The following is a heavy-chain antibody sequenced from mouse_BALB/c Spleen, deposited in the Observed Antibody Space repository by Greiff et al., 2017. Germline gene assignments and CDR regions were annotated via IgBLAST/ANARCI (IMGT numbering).Heavy chain of an antibody. D-gene: IGHD2-14*01. V-gene: IGHV7-3*02. CDR1: GFTFTDYY. CDR2: IRNKANGYTT. CDR3: ARDRGYYRYGWFAY. Sequence: EVKVVESGGGLVQPGGSLRLSCATSGFTFTDYYMSWVRQPPGKALEWLGFIRNKANGYTTEYSASVKGRFTISRDNSQSILYLQMNTLRAEDSATYYCARDRGYYRYGWFAYWGQGTLVTVSA. J-gene: IGHJ3*01.